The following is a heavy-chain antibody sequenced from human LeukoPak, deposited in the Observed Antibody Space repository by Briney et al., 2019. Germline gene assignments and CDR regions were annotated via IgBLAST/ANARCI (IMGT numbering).Heavy chain of an antibody. CDR2: ISSSSSNI. CDR3: ARGYQRPDY. J-gene: IGHJ4*02. Sequence: GGSLRLSCAASGFTFSTYTTKWVRQAPGKGLELVLSISSSSSNIYYADSVKGRFTISRDNAMNSVYLKMNSLRVEDTAVYYCARGYQRPDYWGQGTLITVSS. D-gene: IGHD2-2*01. CDR1: GFTFSTYT. V-gene: IGHV3-21*01.